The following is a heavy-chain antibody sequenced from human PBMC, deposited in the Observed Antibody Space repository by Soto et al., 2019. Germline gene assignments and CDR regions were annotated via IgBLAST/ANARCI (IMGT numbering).Heavy chain of an antibody. CDR2: IYATGST. Sequence: SETLSLTCTVSGASISGFYWSWIRKSAGKGLEWIGRIYATGSTDYNPSLKSRVMMSVDTSKKQFSLKLRSVTAADTAVYYCVRDGTKTLRDWFDPWGQG. CDR3: VRDGTKTLRDWFDP. CDR1: GASISGFY. J-gene: IGHJ5*02. D-gene: IGHD1-1*01. V-gene: IGHV4-4*07.